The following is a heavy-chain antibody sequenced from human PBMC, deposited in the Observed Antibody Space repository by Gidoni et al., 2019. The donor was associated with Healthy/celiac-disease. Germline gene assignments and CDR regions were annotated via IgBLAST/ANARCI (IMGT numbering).Heavy chain of an antibody. Sequence: EVQLLESGGGLVRHGGSLRLSCAASGFSFSSYAMSWVRQAPGKGLEWVSAISGSGGSTYYADSVKGRFTISRDNSKTTLYLQMNSLRAEDTAVYYCAKAFDDFWSGYYRTDMDVWGKGTTVTVSS. CDR2: ISGSGGST. CDR1: GFSFSSYA. J-gene: IGHJ6*03. CDR3: AKAFDDFWSGYYRTDMDV. V-gene: IGHV3-23*01. D-gene: IGHD3-3*01.